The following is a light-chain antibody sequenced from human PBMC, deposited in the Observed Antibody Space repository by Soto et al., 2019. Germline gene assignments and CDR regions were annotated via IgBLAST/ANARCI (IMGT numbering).Light chain of an antibody. CDR3: QQTFGTPRT. CDR2: AAS. J-gene: IGKJ1*01. V-gene: IGKV1-39*01. Sequence: DIQMTQSPSSLSASAGDRVTITCRASETVRGYLNWYRQKPGKAPELLLYAASTLQSGVPSRLSGAGSGTEFTLTISALQSEDFATYFCQQTFGTPRTFGQGTKVDIK. CDR1: ETVRGY.